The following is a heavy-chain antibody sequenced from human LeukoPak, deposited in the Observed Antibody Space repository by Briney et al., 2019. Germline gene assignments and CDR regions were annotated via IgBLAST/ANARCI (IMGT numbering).Heavy chain of an antibody. J-gene: IGHJ4*02. Sequence: GASVKVSCKASGYTFTSYGISWVRQAPGQGLEWMGWINPNSGGTNYAQKFQGRVTMTRDTSISTAYMELSRLRSDDTAVYYCASPRGIAAAGYYFDYWGQGTLVTVSS. V-gene: IGHV1-2*02. CDR2: INPNSGGT. CDR3: ASPRGIAAAGYYFDY. CDR1: GYTFTSYG. D-gene: IGHD6-13*01.